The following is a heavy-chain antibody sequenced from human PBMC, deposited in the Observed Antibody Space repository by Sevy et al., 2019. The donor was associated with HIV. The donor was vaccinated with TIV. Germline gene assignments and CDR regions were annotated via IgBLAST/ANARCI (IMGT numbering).Heavy chain of an antibody. Sequence: ASVRVSCKASGYTFTSYDINWVRQATGQGLEWMGWMNPNSGNTGYAQKYQGRVTMNRNTSISTAYMQLSSLRSEDTAVYYCAYYYGSGERESWGQGTLVTVSS. CDR2: MNPNSGNT. CDR3: AYYYGSGERES. D-gene: IGHD3-10*01. V-gene: IGHV1-8*01. CDR1: GYTFTSYD. J-gene: IGHJ5*02.